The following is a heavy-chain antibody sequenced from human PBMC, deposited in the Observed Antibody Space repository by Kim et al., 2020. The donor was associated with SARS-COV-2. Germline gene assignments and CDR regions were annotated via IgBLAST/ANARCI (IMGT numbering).Heavy chain of an antibody. Sequence: ITNDNDSLKSRVTISLDTSKNQVSLKLRFVTAADTAVYYCARDKDFSFDYWGQGTLVTVSS. V-gene: IGHV4-59*12. J-gene: IGHJ4*02. CDR2: IT. CDR3: ARDKDFSFDY.